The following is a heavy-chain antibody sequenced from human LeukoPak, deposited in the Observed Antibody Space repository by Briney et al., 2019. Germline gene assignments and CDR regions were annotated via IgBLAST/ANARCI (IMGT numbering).Heavy chain of an antibody. Sequence: PSETLSLTCTVSGGSISSSSFYGGWIRQPPGKGLEWIGSISYSGSTSYNPSLKSRVTISVDTSKNQFSLKLSSVTAADTAVYSCAIAGSSAYPIFHWGQGPLVTVSS. CDR3: AIAGSSAYPIFH. D-gene: IGHD6-19*01. CDR2: ISYSGST. V-gene: IGHV4-39*01. CDR1: GGSISSSSFY. J-gene: IGHJ4*02.